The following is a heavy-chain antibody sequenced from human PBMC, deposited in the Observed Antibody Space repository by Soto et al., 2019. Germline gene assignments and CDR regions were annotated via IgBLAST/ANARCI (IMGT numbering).Heavy chain of an antibody. CDR1: GGPVSSGSYY. D-gene: IGHD5-12*01. CDR3: AREGRDGYNLDDY. J-gene: IGHJ4*02. Sequence: PSETLSLTCTVSGGPVSSGSYYWSWIRQPPGKGLEWIGYIYYSGSTNYNPSLKSRVTISVDTSKNQFSLKLSSVTAADTAVYYCAREGRDGYNLDDYWGQGTLVTVSS. V-gene: IGHV4-61*01. CDR2: IYYSGST.